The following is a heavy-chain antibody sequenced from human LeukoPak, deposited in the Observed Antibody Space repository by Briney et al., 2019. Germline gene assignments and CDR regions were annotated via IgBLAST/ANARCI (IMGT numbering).Heavy chain of an antibody. CDR2: IYYSGST. CDR3: ARLAIFGVVTSYFDY. J-gene: IGHJ4*02. D-gene: IGHD3-3*01. CDR1: GGSISSSSYY. V-gene: IGHV4-39*01. Sequence: PSETLSLTCTVSGGSISSSSYYWGWIRQPPGKGLEWIGSIYYSGSTYYNPSLKSRVTISVDTSKNQFSLKLSSVTAADTAVYYCARLAIFGVVTSYFDYWGQGTLVTVSS.